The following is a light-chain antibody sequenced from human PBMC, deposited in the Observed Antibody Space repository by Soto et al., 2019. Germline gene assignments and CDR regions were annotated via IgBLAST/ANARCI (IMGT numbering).Light chain of an antibody. CDR3: SSFTKSDTWV. J-gene: IGLJ3*02. V-gene: IGLV2-14*02. CDR2: EVS. Sequence: QSALTQPASVSGSPGQSSTISCTGGSSDVGSYNRVSWYRQYPGKAPQLIIYEVSKRPSGVSNRFSGSKSGNTASLTISGLQDEDETDYFCSSFTKSDTWVIGGGTKLTVL. CDR1: SSDVGSYNR.